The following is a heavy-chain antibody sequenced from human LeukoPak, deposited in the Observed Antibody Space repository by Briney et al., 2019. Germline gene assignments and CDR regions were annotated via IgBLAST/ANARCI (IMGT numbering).Heavy chain of an antibody. CDR3: AGEDSYGSGFDY. V-gene: IGHV4-38-2*01. CDR1: GYSISSGYY. D-gene: IGHD5-18*01. Sequence: SETLSLTCAVSGYSISSGYYWGWIRQSPGKGLEWIGYIYYSGSTNYNPSLKSRVTISVDTSKNQFSLKLSSVTAADTAVYYCAGEDSYGSGFDYWGQGTLVTVSS. J-gene: IGHJ4*02. CDR2: IYYSGST.